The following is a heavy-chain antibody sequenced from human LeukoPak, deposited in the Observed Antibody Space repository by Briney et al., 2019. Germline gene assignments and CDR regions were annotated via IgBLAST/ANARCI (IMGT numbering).Heavy chain of an antibody. Sequence: ASVKVSCKASGGTFSSYAISWVRQAPGQGLEWMGGIIPIFGTANYAQKFQGRVTITADKSTSTAYMELSSLRSEDTAVYYCASLMIAAAGANYFDYWGQGTLVTVSS. CDR1: GGTFSSYA. J-gene: IGHJ4*02. CDR2: IIPIFGTA. CDR3: ASLMIAAAGANYFDY. V-gene: IGHV1-69*06. D-gene: IGHD6-13*01.